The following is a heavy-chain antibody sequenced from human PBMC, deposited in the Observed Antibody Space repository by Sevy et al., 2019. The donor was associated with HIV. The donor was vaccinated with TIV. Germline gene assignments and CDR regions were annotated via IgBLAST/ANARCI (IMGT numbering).Heavy chain of an antibody. CDR1: GGSISSGGYY. D-gene: IGHD2-8*01. CDR2: IYPSGST. CDR3: ARVRTVAGVNGVGWFDP. Sequence: SETLSLTCTVSGGSISSGGYYWSWIRQPAGEGLEWIGRIYPSGSTNYRPSLKSRVTMSVDTSKNQFSLALSSVTAADTAVYYCARVRTVAGVNGVGWFDPWGQGTLVTVSS. J-gene: IGHJ5*02. V-gene: IGHV4-61*02.